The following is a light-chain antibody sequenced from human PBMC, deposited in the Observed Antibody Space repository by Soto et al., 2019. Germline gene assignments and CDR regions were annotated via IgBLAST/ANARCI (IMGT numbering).Light chain of an antibody. CDR3: QVWDNTSDHYV. Sequence: SYELTQPPSVSVAPGQTARITCGGNNIGSKSVHWYQQRPGQAPVLVVYDDSDRPSGIPERFAGSNSGNTATLTIIGVETGDEADYYCQVWDNTSDHYVFGTGTKLTVL. CDR2: DDS. CDR1: NIGSKS. J-gene: IGLJ1*01. V-gene: IGLV3-21*02.